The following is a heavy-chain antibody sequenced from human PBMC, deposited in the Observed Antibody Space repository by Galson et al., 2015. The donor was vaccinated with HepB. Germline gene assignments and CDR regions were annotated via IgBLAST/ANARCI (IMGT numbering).Heavy chain of an antibody. D-gene: IGHD3-22*01. CDR2: IRGEAFGGTT. V-gene: IGHV3-49*03. Sequence: SLRLSCAASGFTFGDYALTWFRQAPGKGLEWVGFIRGEAFGGTTDYAASVKGRFTISRDDSKSIAYLQMNSLKTEDTAVYYCTRVLYYYESSGFYDLDFYYGMDVWGQGTTVTVSS. CDR1: GFTFGDYA. J-gene: IGHJ6*02. CDR3: TRVLYYYESSGFYDLDFYYGMDV.